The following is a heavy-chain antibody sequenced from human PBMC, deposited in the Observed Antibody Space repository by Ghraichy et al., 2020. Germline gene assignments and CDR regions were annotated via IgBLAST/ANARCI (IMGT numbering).Heavy chain of an antibody. D-gene: IGHD6-19*01. Sequence: ESLNISCAVSGGSISSGNWWTWVRQPPGKGLEWIGEMYHSGRTNYNPSLKSRVTISIDKSNNQFSLEVTSVTAADTAVYFCAASSGFYKIDYWGQGTLVTFSS. CDR2: MYHSGRT. CDR3: AASSGFYKIDY. CDR1: GGSISSGNW. V-gene: IGHV4-4*01. J-gene: IGHJ4*02.